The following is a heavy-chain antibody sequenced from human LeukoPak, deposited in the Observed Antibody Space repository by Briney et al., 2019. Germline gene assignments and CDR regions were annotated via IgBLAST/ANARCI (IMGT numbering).Heavy chain of an antibody. CDR3: ARDLQRFRVVPAAYAFDI. V-gene: IGHV1-2*02. J-gene: IGHJ3*02. CDR2: INPNSGGT. D-gene: IGHD2-2*01. CDR1: GYTFTGYY. Sequence: ASVKVSCKASGYTFTGYYMHWVRQAPGQGLEWMGWINPNSGGTNYAQKFQGRVTMTRDTSISTAYMELSRLRSDDTAVYYCARDLQRFRVVPAAYAFDIWGQGTMVTVSS.